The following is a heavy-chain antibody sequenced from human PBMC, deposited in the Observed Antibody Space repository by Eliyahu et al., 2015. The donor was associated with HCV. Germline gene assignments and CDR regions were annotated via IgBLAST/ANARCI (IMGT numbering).Heavy chain of an antibody. D-gene: IGHD6-19*01. CDR2: ISGTGENT. CDR3: AKEERYRRDWYSTFDY. Sequence: EVQLLESGGGVVQPGGSLRLSCTASRFIFXXYAMSWVRQAPGKGLEWXSAISGTGENTYYGDSVKGRFTISRDNSKNTLYLEMNILRDEDTAVYYCAKEERYRRDWYSTFDYWGQGTLVTVSS. J-gene: IGHJ4*02. V-gene: IGHV3-23*01. CDR1: RFIFXXYA.